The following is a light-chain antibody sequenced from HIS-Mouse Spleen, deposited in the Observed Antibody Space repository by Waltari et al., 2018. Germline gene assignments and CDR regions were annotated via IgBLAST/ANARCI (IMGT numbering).Light chain of an antibody. CDR2: EDS. V-gene: IGLV2-14*01. CDR1: SSDVGGYNY. CDR3: SSYTSSSTPYV. Sequence: QSALTQPASVSGSPGQSITISCTGTSSDVGGYNYVSWYQQPPGKAPKLMLYEDSNRTSGVSNRFSGYRSGNTASLTIAGLQAEDEADYYCSSYTSSSTPYVFGTGTKVTVL. J-gene: IGLJ1*01.